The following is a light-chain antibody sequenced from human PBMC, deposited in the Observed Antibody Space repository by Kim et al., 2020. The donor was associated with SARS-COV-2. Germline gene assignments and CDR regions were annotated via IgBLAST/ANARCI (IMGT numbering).Light chain of an antibody. Sequence: GKTVTIACTRSSGSIATNYVQWYQQRPGSAPTTVIYADSQRPSGVPDRFSGSIDSSSNSASLTISGLKTEDEADYYCQSYDRTIQVFGGGTQLTVL. CDR2: ADS. J-gene: IGLJ3*02. CDR3: QSYDRTIQV. CDR1: SGSIATNY. V-gene: IGLV6-57*03.